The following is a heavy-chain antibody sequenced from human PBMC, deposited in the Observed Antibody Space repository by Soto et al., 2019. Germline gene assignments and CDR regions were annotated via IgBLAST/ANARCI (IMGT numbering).Heavy chain of an antibody. V-gene: IGHV3-23*01. Sequence: HPGGSLRLSCAASGFTFSSYAMSWVRQAPGKGLEWVSAISGSGGSTYYADSVKGRFTISRDNSKNTLYLQMNSLRAEDTAVYYCARDIGPPDRGEVYYGMDVWGQGTTVTVSS. D-gene: IGHD3-10*01. CDR3: ARDIGPPDRGEVYYGMDV. CDR1: GFTFSSYA. J-gene: IGHJ6*02. CDR2: ISGSGGST.